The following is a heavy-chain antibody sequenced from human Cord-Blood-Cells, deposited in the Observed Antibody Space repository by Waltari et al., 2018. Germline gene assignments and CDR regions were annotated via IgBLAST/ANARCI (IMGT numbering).Heavy chain of an antibody. CDR2: INTTTGNP. V-gene: IGHV7-4-1*01. CDR1: GYTFTSYA. J-gene: IGHJ6*02. D-gene: IGHD6-19*01. Sequence: QVQLVLSGSELKKPGASVKVSCKASGYTFTSYAMTWVRQAPGQALEWMGWINTTTGNPTYGQGFTGRLVFSLDTSVSTAYLQICSLKAEVTAVYCCARDKSTGWYLGDYYYYGMDVWGQGTTVTVSS. CDR3: ARDKSTGWYLGDYYYYGMDV.